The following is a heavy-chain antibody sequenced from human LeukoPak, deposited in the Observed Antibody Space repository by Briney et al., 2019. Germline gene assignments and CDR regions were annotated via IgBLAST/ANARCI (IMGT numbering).Heavy chain of an antibody. CDR3: ARERRYCSSTTCPNDY. CDR1: GFTFSSFV. J-gene: IGHJ4*02. CDR2: ISYDGSDQ. V-gene: IGHV3-30*01. Sequence: PGGSLRLSCAASGFTFSSFVMHWVRQAPGKGLEWVAVISYDGSDQYYADSVMGRFTISRDNSKNMLYLQMNSLRLEDTAVYFCARERRYCSSTTCPNDYWGQGVLVTVSS. D-gene: IGHD2-2*01.